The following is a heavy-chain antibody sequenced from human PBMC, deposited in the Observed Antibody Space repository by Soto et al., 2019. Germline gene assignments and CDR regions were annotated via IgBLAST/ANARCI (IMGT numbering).Heavy chain of an antibody. CDR3: ARLGQWQVDCSSTSCYGGDSSWYLGYFDY. CDR1: GYSFTSYW. Sequence: PGESLKISCKGSGYSFTSYWIGWVRQMPWKGLEWMGIIYPGDSDTRYSPSFQGQVTISADKSISTAYLQWSSLKASDTAMYYCARLGQWQVDCSSTSCYGGDSSWYLGYFDYWGQGTLVTVSS. D-gene: IGHD2-2*01. J-gene: IGHJ4*02. CDR2: IYPGDSDT. V-gene: IGHV5-51*01.